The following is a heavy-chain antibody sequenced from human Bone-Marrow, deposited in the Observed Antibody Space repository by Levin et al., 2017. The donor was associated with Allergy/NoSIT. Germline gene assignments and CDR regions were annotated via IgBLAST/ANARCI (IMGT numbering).Heavy chain of an antibody. Sequence: GGSLRLSCAASGFTFSSYSMNWVRQAPGKGLEWVSYIDSSSSTIYYAVSVKGRFTISRDNAKNSLYLRMNSLRDEDTAVYYCARLVAAATPGYWGQGTLVTVSS. J-gene: IGHJ4*02. CDR3: ARLVAAATPGY. V-gene: IGHV3-48*02. CDR1: GFTFSSYS. CDR2: IDSSSSTI. D-gene: IGHD6-13*01.